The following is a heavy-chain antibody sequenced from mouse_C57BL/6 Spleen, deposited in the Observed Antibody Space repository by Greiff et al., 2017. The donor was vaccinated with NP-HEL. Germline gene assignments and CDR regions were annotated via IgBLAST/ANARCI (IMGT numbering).Heavy chain of an antibody. J-gene: IGHJ3*01. D-gene: IGHD1-1*01. CDR2: ISDGGSYT. Sequence: EVQGVESGGGLVKPGGSLKLSCAASGFTFSSYAMSWVRQTPEKRLEWVATISDGGSYTYYPDNVKGRFTISRDNAKNNLYLQMSHLKSEDTAMYYCAAITTRAYWGQGTLVTVSA. V-gene: IGHV5-4*01. CDR3: AAITTRAY. CDR1: GFTFSSYA.